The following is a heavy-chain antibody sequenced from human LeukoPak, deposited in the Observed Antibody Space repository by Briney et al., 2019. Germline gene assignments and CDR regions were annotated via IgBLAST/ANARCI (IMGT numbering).Heavy chain of an antibody. CDR1: DDFNNNYH. V-gene: IGHV4-4*07. CDR3: ARDGNLVRGIIKRGHLDF. Sequence: PSETLSLTRTASDDFNNNYHWNWVRQSAGKGPEWIGRTYSSEVPNYNPSLQSRVSMSVEMSMRQFSLTLTSMTPADTAVYYCARDGNLVRGIIKRGHLDFWGQGILVTVSS. J-gene: IGHJ4*02. CDR2: TYSSEVP. D-gene: IGHD3-10*01.